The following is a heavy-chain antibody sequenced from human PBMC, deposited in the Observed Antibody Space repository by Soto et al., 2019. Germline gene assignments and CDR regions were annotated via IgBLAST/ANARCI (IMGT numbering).Heavy chain of an antibody. J-gene: IGHJ4*02. CDR2: IYHSGST. V-gene: IGHV4-4*02. CDR3: AGLSGTAAAGIDY. Sequence: SETLSLTCAVSGGSISSSNWWSWVRQPPGKGLEWIGEIYHSGSTNYNPSLKSRVTISVDKSKNQFSLKLSSVTAADTAVYYCAGLSGTAAAGIDYFCLGNVLTISS. CDR1: GGSISSSNW. D-gene: IGHD6-13*01.